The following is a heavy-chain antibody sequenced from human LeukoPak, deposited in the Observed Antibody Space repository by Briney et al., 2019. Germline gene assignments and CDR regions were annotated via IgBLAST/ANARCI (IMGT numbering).Heavy chain of an antibody. CDR3: ARVLGIQGYAFDI. CDR1: GGSISRSNW. Sequence: SGTLSLTCAVSGGSISRSNWWTWVRQPPGKGLEWIGEIDHSGRINYNPSLKSRVTISVDKSKNQFSLKLSSVTAADTAVYYCARVLGIQGYAFDIWGQGTMVTVSS. CDR2: IDHSGRI. V-gene: IGHV4-4*02. D-gene: IGHD7-27*01. J-gene: IGHJ3*02.